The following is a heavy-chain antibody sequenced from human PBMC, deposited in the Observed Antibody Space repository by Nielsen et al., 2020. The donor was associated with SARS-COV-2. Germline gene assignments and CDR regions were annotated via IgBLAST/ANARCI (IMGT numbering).Heavy chain of an antibody. D-gene: IGHD3-22*01. V-gene: IGHV3-48*01. CDR1: GFTFSSYS. J-gene: IGHJ4*02. CDR3: ARDLAPHYYDSSGRGY. Sequence: GESLKISCAASGFTFSSYSMNWVRQAPGKGLEWVSYISSSSSTIYYADSVKGRFTISRDNSKNTLYLQMNSLRAEDTAVYYCARDLAPHYYDSSGRGYWGQGTLVTVSS. CDR2: ISSSSSTI.